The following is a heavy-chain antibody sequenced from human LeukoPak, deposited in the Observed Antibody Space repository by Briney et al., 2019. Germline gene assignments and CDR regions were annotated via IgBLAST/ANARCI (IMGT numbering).Heavy chain of an antibody. CDR2: IWYDGSNK. V-gene: IGHV3-33*01. CDR3: ARDQRDYDFWSGSNSYYYYYGMDV. Sequence: PGGSLRLSCAASGFTFSSYGMHWVRQAPGKGLEGVAVIWYDGSNKYYADSVKGRFTISRDNSKNTLYLQMNSLRAEDTAVYYCARDQRDYDFWSGSNSYYYYYGMDVWGQGTSVTVSS. J-gene: IGHJ6*02. D-gene: IGHD3-3*01. CDR1: GFTFSSYG.